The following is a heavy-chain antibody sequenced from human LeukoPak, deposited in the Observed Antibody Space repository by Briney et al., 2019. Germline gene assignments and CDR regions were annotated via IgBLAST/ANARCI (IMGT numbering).Heavy chain of an antibody. CDR2: ISYDGSNK. Sequence: PGGSLRLSCAASGFTFSSYGMHWVRQAPGKGLEWVAVISYDGSNKYYADSVKGRFTIFRDNSKNTVYLQMNSLRAEDTAVYYCAKDELVTTGFYYYYYNGMDVWGQGTTVTVSS. J-gene: IGHJ6*02. CDR1: GFTFSSYG. V-gene: IGHV3-30*18. CDR3: AKDELVTTGFYYYYYNGMDV. D-gene: IGHD4-11*01.